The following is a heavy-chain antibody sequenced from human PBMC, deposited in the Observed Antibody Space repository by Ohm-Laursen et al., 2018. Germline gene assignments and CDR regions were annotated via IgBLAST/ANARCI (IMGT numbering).Heavy chain of an antibody. D-gene: IGHD3-3*01. CDR1: GYTFTSYD. CDR2: MNPNSGNT. CDR3: AREDFWSGYYTGGRYYGMDV. V-gene: IGHV1-8*01. Sequence: ASVKVSCKASGYTFTSYDINWVRQATGQGLEWMGWMNPNSGNTGYAQKFQDRVTMTRNTSISTAYMELSSLRSEDTAVYYCAREDFWSGYYTGGRYYGMDVWGQGTTVTVSS. J-gene: IGHJ6*02.